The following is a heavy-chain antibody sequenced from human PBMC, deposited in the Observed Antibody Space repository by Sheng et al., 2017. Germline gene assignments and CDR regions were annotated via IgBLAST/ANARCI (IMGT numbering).Heavy chain of an antibody. Sequence: QLQLQESGPGLVKPSETLSLNLHLSLVAPSAVLVTTGAGIRQPPGKGLEWIGTIYYSGSIYYNPSLKSRVTISADTSKNEFYLKLSSVTAADTAVYLPARETPVVRGVISSYFDYWGQGNXGHRLL. J-gene: IGHJ4*02. CDR3: ARETPVVRGVISSYFDY. CDR1: VAPSAVLVTT. CDR2: IYYSGSI. V-gene: IGHV4-39*07. D-gene: IGHD3-10*01.